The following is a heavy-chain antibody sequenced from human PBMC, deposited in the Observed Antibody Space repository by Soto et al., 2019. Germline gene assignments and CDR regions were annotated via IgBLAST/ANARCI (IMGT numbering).Heavy chain of an antibody. CDR3: AVGYCSSASCSREYFQH. Sequence: PSETLSLTCAVSGYSISSGYYWAWIRQPPVKGLEWIGTIYHSGSTFHNPSLKSRVTISVDTSKNQFSLRLSSVTAADTAVYYCAVGYCSSASCSREYFQHWGQGTLVT. V-gene: IGHV4-38-2*01. CDR2: IYHSGST. D-gene: IGHD2-2*01. J-gene: IGHJ1*01. CDR1: GYSISSGYY.